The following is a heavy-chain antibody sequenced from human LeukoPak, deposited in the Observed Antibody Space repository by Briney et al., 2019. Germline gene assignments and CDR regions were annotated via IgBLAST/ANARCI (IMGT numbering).Heavy chain of an antibody. D-gene: IGHD2-15*01. Sequence: PGGSLRLSCAASGFTFSSYGMSWVRQAPGKGLEWVSVISGSGTDTYYADSVKGRFTISRDNSRNTLYLQMNSLRAGDTAVYYCAKGSLSGGTCYFDYWGQGTLVTVSS. CDR1: GFTFSSYG. CDR2: ISGSGTDT. CDR3: AKGSLSGGTCYFDY. V-gene: IGHV3-23*01. J-gene: IGHJ4*02.